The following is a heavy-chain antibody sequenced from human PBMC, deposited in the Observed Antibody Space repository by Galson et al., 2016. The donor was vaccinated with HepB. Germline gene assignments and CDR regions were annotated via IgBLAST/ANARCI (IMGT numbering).Heavy chain of an antibody. CDR3: ARAKGGITTVTPTIEDAFDI. Sequence: SETLSLTCTVSGGSISSNSCYWAWIRQPPGKGLEWIASIYYTGSPYYNPSLKSRITMSVDTSTNRFSLNLSSVTAADTAVYYCARAKGGITTVTPTIEDAFDIWGQGTMVTVSS. J-gene: IGHJ3*02. V-gene: IGHV4-39*07. D-gene: IGHD4-17*01. CDR2: IYYTGSP. CDR1: GGSISSNSCY.